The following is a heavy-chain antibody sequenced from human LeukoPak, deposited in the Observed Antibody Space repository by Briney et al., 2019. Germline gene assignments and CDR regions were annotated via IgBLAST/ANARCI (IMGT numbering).Heavy chain of an antibody. Sequence: GGSLRLSCAASGFTFSSYSMNWVRQAPGKGLEWVSSISSSSSYIYYADSVKGRFTISRDNAKNSLYLQMNSLRAEDTAVYYCARDPVFGMITFGGVTQYFDYWGQGTLVTVSS. D-gene: IGHD3-16*01. V-gene: IGHV3-21*01. CDR3: ARDPVFGMITFGGVTQYFDY. J-gene: IGHJ4*02. CDR2: ISSSSSYI. CDR1: GFTFSSYS.